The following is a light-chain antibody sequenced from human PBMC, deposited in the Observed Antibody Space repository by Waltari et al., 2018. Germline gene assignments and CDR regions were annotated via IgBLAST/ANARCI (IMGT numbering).Light chain of an antibody. Sequence: ENVLTQSPGTLSLSPGERATLSCRASQSVSRSYVAWYQQTPGQVPRLLIYVASSRATGIPDRFSGSGSGTDFTLTISRLEPEDSAVYYCQQYGDSQYTFGQGTKLEIK. J-gene: IGKJ2*01. CDR1: QSVSRSY. V-gene: IGKV3-20*01. CDR3: QQYGDSQYT. CDR2: VAS.